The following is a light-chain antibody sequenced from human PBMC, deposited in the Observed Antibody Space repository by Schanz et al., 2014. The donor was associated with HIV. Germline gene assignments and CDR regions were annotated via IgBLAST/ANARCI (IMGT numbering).Light chain of an antibody. J-gene: IGLJ2*01. CDR2: DVN. CDR1: SSDVGGYNY. Sequence: QSALTQPASVSGSPGQSITISCTGTSSDVGGYNYVSWYQQHPNKAPKLIIYDVNNRPSGVSNRFSGSKSGNTASLTISGLQSDDEANYYCSSYANTDTVLFGGGTKLTVL. V-gene: IGLV2-14*03. CDR3: SSYANTDTVL.